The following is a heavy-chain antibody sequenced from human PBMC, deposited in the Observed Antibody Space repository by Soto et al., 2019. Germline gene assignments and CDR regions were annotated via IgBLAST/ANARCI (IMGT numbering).Heavy chain of an antibody. V-gene: IGHV4-39*01. D-gene: IGHD3-3*02. CDR1: GGSISSSSYY. Sequence: PSETLSLTCTVSGGSISSSSYYWGWIRQPPGKGLEWIGTIYYSGSTYYNPSLKSRVTISVDTSQNQFSLKLSSVTAADMAVYYCASPKIAFYNWFDPWGQGTLVTVSS. CDR2: IYYSGST. CDR3: ASPKIAFYNWFDP. J-gene: IGHJ5*02.